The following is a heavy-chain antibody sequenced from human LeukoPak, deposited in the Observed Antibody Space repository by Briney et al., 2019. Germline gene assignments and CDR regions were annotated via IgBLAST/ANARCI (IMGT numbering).Heavy chain of an antibody. CDR2: INHSGST. Sequence: SETLSLTCAVYGGSFSGYYWSWIRQPPGKGLEWIGEINHSGSTNYNPSLKSRVTISVDTSKNQFSLKLSSVTAADTAVYYCARGPQELLAYCRGDCYSPWFDPWGQGTLATVSS. J-gene: IGHJ5*02. CDR3: ARGPQELLAYCRGDCYSPWFDP. D-gene: IGHD2-21*02. CDR1: GGSFSGYY. V-gene: IGHV4-34*01.